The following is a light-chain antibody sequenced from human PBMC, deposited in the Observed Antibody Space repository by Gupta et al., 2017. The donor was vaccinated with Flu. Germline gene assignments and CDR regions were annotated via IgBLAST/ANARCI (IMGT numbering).Light chain of an antibody. Sequence: ATLSVSPGERATLSCRASQSVSSNLAWYKQKPGQAPRLLIYGASTRDTGIPARFSGSGSGKEFTLTISSRQSEDFAVYYCQQYNNWPPWTFGQGTKVEIK. CDR1: QSVSSN. CDR3: QQYNNWPPWT. V-gene: IGKV3-15*01. CDR2: GAS. J-gene: IGKJ1*01.